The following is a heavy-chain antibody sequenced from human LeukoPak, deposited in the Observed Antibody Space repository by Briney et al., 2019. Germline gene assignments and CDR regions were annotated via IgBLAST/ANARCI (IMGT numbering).Heavy chain of an antibody. CDR2: IYYSGST. Sequence: PSETLSLTCTVSGGSIRNSSYYWGWIRQPPGKGLEWIGSIYYSGSTYYNPSLKSRVTISVDTSKNQFSLKLNSVTAADTAVYYCARHPSTTTLDYWGQGTLVTVSS. CDR3: ARHPSTTTLDY. J-gene: IGHJ4*02. D-gene: IGHD1-1*01. CDR1: GGSIRNSSYY. V-gene: IGHV4-39*01.